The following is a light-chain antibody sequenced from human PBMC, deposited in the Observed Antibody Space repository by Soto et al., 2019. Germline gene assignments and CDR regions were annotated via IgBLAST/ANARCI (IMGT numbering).Light chain of an antibody. CDR1: SSNIGNNY. CDR2: DNN. V-gene: IGLV1-51*01. Sequence: QSVLTQPPSVSAAPGQKVTISCSGSSSNIGNNYVPWYQQLPGTAPKLLIYDNNKRPSGIPDRFSGSKSGTSATLGITGLQTGDEADYYCGTWDSSLSASYVFGTGTKLTVL. J-gene: IGLJ1*01. CDR3: GTWDSSLSASYV.